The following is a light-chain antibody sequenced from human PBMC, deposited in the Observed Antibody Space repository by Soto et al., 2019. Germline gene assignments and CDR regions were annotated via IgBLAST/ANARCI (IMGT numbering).Light chain of an antibody. J-gene: IGKJ1*01. CDR3: QQYNNWPRT. CDR1: QSVSSN. Sequence: EVVMTQSPATLSVSPAERATLSFRASQSVSSNLAWYQQKPGQAPRLLIYAASTRATGLPARFSGSGSGTEFTLTISSLQSEDFAVYYCQQYNNWPRTFGQGTKVEIK. V-gene: IGKV3-15*01. CDR2: AAS.